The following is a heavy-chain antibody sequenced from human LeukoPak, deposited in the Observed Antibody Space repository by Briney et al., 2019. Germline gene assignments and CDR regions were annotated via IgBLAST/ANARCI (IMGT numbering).Heavy chain of an antibody. Sequence: PGGSLRLSCAASGLTFSSYAMHWVRQAPGKGLEWVAVISYDGSNKYYADSVKGRFTISRDNSKNTLFLQMNSLGADDTAVYYCARVADSSGYYYFDYWGQGTLVTVSS. J-gene: IGHJ4*02. V-gene: IGHV3-30-3*01. CDR3: ARVADSSGYYYFDY. CDR1: GLTFSSYA. CDR2: ISYDGSNK. D-gene: IGHD3-22*01.